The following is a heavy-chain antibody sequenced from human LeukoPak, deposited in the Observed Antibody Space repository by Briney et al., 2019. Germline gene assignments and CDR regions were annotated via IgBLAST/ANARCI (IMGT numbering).Heavy chain of an antibody. V-gene: IGHV1-18*01. D-gene: IGHD3-22*01. J-gene: IGHJ4*02. CDR3: ARRVSGSSGYYWVYFDY. Sequence: GASVKVSFKASGYTFTIYGISWVRQAPGQGLEWMGWISAYNGNTNYAKKLQGRVTMTTDTSTSTAYMELRSLRSDDTAVYYCARRVSGSSGYYWVYFDYWGQGTLVTVSS. CDR2: ISAYNGNT. CDR1: GYTFTIYG.